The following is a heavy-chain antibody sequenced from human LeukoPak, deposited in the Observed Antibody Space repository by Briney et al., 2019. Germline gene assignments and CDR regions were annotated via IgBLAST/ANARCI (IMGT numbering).Heavy chain of an antibody. CDR2: ISYDGSNK. D-gene: IGHD1-14*01. CDR3: ARDRKDYYFDY. J-gene: IGHJ4*02. Sequence: GGSLRLSCAASGFTFNTYGMHWVRQAPGKGLEWVTVISYDGSNKYYADSVKGRFTISRGNSKNTLYLQMNSLRAEDTAVYYCARDRKDYYFDYWGQGTLVTVSS. CDR1: GFTFNTYG. V-gene: IGHV3-30*03.